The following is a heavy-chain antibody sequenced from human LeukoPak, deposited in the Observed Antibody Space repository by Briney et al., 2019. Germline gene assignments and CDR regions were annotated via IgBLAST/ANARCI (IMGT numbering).Heavy chain of an antibody. Sequence: ASVKVSCKASGYTFTSYYMHWGRQAPGQGLEWMGIINPSGGSTSYAQKFQGRVTMTRDTSTSTVYMELSSLRSEDTAVYYCARDLAEVGYCSSTSCYAFDYWGQGTLVTVSS. CDR2: INPSGGST. V-gene: IGHV1-46*01. CDR1: GYTFTSYY. J-gene: IGHJ4*02. CDR3: ARDLAEVGYCSSTSCYAFDY. D-gene: IGHD2-2*01.